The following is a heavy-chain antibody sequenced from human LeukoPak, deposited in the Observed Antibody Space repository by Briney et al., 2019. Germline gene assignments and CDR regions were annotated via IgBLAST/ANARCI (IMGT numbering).Heavy chain of an antibody. D-gene: IGHD3-9*01. CDR3: AGDILTGHVL. V-gene: IGHV3-74*01. Sequence: GGSLRLSCAASGFTFSTYWMHWVRQVPGKGLVWVSRINSDGSTISYADSVKGRFTISRDNAKNTLYLQMNSLRAEDTAVYYCAGDILTGHVLWGQGTLVTVSS. CDR1: GFTFSTYW. CDR2: INSDGSTI. J-gene: IGHJ4*02.